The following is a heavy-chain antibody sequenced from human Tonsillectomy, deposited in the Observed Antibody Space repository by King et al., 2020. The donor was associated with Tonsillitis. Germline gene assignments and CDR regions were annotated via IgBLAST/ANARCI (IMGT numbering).Heavy chain of an antibody. CDR1: GFTFSSYA. V-gene: IGHV3-23*03. CDR3: AKVFYYGMDV. Sequence: VQLVESGGGLVQPGGSLRLSCAASGFTFSSYAMTWVRQAPGKGLEWVSVIYYGGSSTYYADSVKGRFTISRDNTKNTLYLQMNSLRAEDTAVYYCAKVFYYGMDVWGQXTTVTVS. J-gene: IGHJ6*02. CDR2: IYYGGSST.